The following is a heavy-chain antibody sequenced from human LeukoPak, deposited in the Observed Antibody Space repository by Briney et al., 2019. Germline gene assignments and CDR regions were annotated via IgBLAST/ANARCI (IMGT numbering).Heavy chain of an antibody. CDR1: GFTFSSYG. CDR3: AKALGASVVVLVEYYFDY. J-gene: IGHJ4*02. V-gene: IGHV3-30*02. D-gene: IGHD2-21*01. CDR2: IRYDGSNK. Sequence: GGSLRLSCAASGFTFSSYGMHWVRQAPGKGLEWVAFIRYDGSNKYYADSVKGRFTISRDNSKNTLYLQMNSLRAEDTAVYKCAKALGASVVVLVEYYFDYWGQGTLVTVSS.